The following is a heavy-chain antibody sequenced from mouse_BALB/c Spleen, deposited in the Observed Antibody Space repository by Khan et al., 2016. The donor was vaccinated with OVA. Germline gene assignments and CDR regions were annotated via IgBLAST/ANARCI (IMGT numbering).Heavy chain of an antibody. CDR3: ARVYYRYDEGYWYFDV. CDR1: GFTFSGYG. Sequence: VELVVSGGGLVQPGGSLKLSCAASGFTFSGYGMSWVRQTPDERLELVATINSNGGTSYYPDSVKGRFTISRDNAKNTLHLQMSSLKSEDTAMYYCARVYYRYDEGYWYFDVWGAGTTVTVSS. V-gene: IGHV5-6-3*01. D-gene: IGHD2-14*01. J-gene: IGHJ1*01. CDR2: INSNGGTS.